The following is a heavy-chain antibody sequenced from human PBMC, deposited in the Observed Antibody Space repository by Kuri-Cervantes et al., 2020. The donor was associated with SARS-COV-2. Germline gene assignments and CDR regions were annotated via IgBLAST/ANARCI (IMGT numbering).Heavy chain of an antibody. J-gene: IGHJ4*02. CDR2: IDNAASNT. D-gene: IGHD3-22*01. Sequence: GESLKISCAASGLTFSTLAMGWVRQAPGKGLEWVSFIDNAASNTYYADFVRGRFTISRDSSTNMVSLQMNSLRGDDTAVYYCAKDLYESGGYTWAYWGQGTRVTVSS. CDR3: AKDLYESGGYTWAY. V-gene: IGHV3-23*03. CDR1: GLTFSTLA.